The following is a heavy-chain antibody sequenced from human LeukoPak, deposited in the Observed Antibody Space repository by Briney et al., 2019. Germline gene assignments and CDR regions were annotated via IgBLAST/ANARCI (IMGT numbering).Heavy chain of an antibody. CDR2: IYYSGST. CDR1: GGSISSYY. Sequence: SETVSLTCTVSGGSISSYYWSWIRQPPGKGLEWIGYIYYSGSTNYNPSLKSRVTISVDTSKNQFSLKLSSVTAADTAVYYCATRIAVAANHFDYWGQGTLVTVSS. V-gene: IGHV4-59*08. D-gene: IGHD6-19*01. J-gene: IGHJ4*02. CDR3: ATRIAVAANHFDY.